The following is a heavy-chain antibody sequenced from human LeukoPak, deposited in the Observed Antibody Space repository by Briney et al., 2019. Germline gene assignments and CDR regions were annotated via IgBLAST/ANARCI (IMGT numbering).Heavy chain of an antibody. V-gene: IGHV3-74*01. J-gene: IGHJ4*02. D-gene: IGHD6-19*01. CDR1: GFTFSKYW. CDR2: INTDGTVT. CDR3: ATKQWLAPPPDS. Sequence: VGCLRLSCAASGFTFSKYWMLWVRQAPGKGLESVSRINTDGTVTTYADSVKGRFTVSRDNADNTMFLQMNSVRDEDTAVYYCATKQWLAPPPDSWGQGTPVTVSS.